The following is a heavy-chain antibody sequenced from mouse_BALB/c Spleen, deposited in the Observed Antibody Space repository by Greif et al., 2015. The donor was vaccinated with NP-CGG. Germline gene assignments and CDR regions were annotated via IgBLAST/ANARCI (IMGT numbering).Heavy chain of an antibody. V-gene: IGHV2-9*02. D-gene: IGHD1-1*01. CDR1: GFSLTSYG. CDR2: IWAGGST. CDR3: ARVYYYGSSSYAMDY. Sequence: VQGVESGPGLVAPSQSLSITCTVSGFSLTSYGVHRVRQPPGKGLEWLGVIWAGGSTNYNSALMSRLSISKDNSKSQVFLKMNSLQTDDTAMYYCARVYYYGSSSYAMDYWGQGTSVTVSS. J-gene: IGHJ4*01.